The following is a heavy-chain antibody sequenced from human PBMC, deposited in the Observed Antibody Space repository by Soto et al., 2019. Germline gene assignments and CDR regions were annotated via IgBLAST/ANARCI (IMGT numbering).Heavy chain of an antibody. Sequence: EVQLLEAGGGLVQPGGSLRLSCAASGFTFNSSAMSWVRQAPGKGLEWVSTTSGGAGSTYYADSVKGRFTISRDNTKNTLYLQMNSPRADDTAVYYCAKGRYRIGWYDPDFDYWGQGTLVTVSS. V-gene: IGHV3-23*01. CDR3: AKGRYRIGWYDPDFDY. J-gene: IGHJ4*02. CDR2: TSGGAGST. D-gene: IGHD6-19*01. CDR1: GFTFNSSA.